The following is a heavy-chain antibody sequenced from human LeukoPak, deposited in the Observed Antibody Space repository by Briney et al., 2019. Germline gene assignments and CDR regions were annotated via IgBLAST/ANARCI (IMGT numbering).Heavy chain of an antibody. CDR1: GFTFSSYG. D-gene: IGHD3-22*01. Sequence: GRSLRLSCAASGFTFSSYGMHWGRPAPGKGLGWGAVIWYDGSNKYYADSVKGRFTISRDNSKNTLYLQMNSLRAEDTAVYYCARKSGYSSGYYYLDYWGQGTLVTVSS. CDR3: ARKSGYSSGYYYLDY. V-gene: IGHV3-33*01. CDR2: IWYDGSNK. J-gene: IGHJ4*02.